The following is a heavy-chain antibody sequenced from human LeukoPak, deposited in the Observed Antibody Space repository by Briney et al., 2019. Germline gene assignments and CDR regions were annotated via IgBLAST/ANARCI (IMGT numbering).Heavy chain of an antibody. Sequence: GGSLRLSCAASGFTFSSDPMNWVRQAPGKGLEWVSHIRSGGDNIHYADSVRGRFTISRDNAKNSLYLQMNSLRVEDTAVYFCVRDAQFAFDIWGQGTMVTVSS. J-gene: IGHJ3*02. CDR2: IRSGGDNI. CDR1: GFTFSSDP. D-gene: IGHD5-24*01. V-gene: IGHV3-48*01. CDR3: VRDAQFAFDI.